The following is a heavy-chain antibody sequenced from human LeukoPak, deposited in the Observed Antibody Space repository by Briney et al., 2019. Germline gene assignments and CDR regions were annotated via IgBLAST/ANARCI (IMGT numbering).Heavy chain of an antibody. CDR3: AGDIVATIVGSGSDY. J-gene: IGHJ4*02. Sequence: GASVKVSCKVSGYTLTELSMHWVRQAPGKGLEWMGGFDPEDGETIYAQKFQGRVTITADKSTSTAYMELSSLRSEDTAVYYCAGDIVATIVGSGSDYWGQGTLVTVSS. V-gene: IGHV1-24*01. CDR1: GYTLTELS. D-gene: IGHD5-12*01. CDR2: FDPEDGET.